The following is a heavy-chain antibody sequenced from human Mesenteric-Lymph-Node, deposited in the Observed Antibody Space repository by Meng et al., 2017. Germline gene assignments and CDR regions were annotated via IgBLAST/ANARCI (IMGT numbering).Heavy chain of an antibody. V-gene: IGHV3-11*04. CDR2: ISTTGNTI. Sequence: GGSLRLSCAASGFTFSDYYMSWIRQAPGKGLEWISYISTTGNTIKYADSVRGRFTTSRDSVKNSLYLQMNSLRAEDTAVYYCARVRYNGYDFRYWGQGTLVTVSS. CDR1: GFTFSDYY. J-gene: IGHJ4*02. CDR3: ARVRYNGYDFRY. D-gene: IGHD5-12*01.